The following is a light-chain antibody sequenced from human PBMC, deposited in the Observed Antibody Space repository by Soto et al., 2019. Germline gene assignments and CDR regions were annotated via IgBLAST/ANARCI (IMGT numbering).Light chain of an antibody. CDR1: SSDVGAYDY. J-gene: IGLJ1*01. V-gene: IGLV2-14*03. CDR2: DVT. CDR3: SSYTSGSTPYV. Sequence: QSVLTQPASVSGSPGQSINISCTGTSSDVGAYDYVSWYQQYPGKAPKLMIYDVTDRPSGVSDRFFGSKSGNTASLTISGLHAEDEDDYYCSSYTSGSTPYVFGTGTKLTVL.